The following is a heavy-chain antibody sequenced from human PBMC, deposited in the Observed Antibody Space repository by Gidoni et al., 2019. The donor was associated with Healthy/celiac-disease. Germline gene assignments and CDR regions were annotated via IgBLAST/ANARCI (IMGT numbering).Heavy chain of an antibody. Sequence: QVQLVQSEAKFTKPGSSVTVSCKASGYSCTSYAISWCRQAPGQGPEWMGWISAYNGNTNYAQKLQGRVTMTTDTSTSTAYMALRSLRSADTAVYYCARLGSIVGVVYYYYGMDVWGQGTTVPVSS. J-gene: IGHJ6*02. CDR2: ISAYNGNT. CDR1: GYSCTSYA. CDR3: ARLGSIVGVVYYYYGMDV. D-gene: IGHD3-3*01. V-gene: IGHV1-18*01.